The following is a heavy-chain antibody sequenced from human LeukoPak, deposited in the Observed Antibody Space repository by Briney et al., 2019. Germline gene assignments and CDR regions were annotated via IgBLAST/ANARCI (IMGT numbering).Heavy chain of an antibody. CDR2: IYYTGNT. Sequence: KPSETLSLTCTVSGDSISSSYWSWIRQPPEKRLEWIGYIYYTGNTNYNPSLKSRVTLSVDMSKNQFSLNLNSVTAADTAVYYCVRGFFDSSGYSNPFDIWGQGTMVTVSS. CDR3: VRGFFDSSGYSNPFDI. CDR1: GDSISSSY. V-gene: IGHV4-59*01. J-gene: IGHJ3*02. D-gene: IGHD3-22*01.